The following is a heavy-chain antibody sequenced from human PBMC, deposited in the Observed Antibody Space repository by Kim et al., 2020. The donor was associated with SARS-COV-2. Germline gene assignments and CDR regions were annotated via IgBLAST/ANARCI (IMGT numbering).Heavy chain of an antibody. CDR2: TYTSGST. D-gene: IGHD6-13*01. J-gene: IGHJ6*02. CDR1: GGSISSYY. Sequence: SETLSLTCTVSGGSISSYYWSWIRQPAGKGLEWIGRTYTSGSTNYNPSLKSRVTMSVDTSKNQFSRKLSSVTAADTAVYYWARVSVAYSSSWYTVGMDVWGQGTTVTVSS. V-gene: IGHV4-4*07. CDR3: ARVSVAYSSSWYTVGMDV.